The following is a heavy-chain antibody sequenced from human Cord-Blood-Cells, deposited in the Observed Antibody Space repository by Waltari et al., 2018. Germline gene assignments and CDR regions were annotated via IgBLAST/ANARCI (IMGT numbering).Heavy chain of an antibody. V-gene: IGHV3-7*01. D-gene: IGHD2-21*02. CDR2: IKQDGSEK. CDR1: VFTFSRYW. CDR3: ARGGGSTDFDY. Sequence: EVQLVESGGGLVQPGGSLRLSCAASVFTFSRYWMSWVRQAPGKGLEWVANIKQDGSEKYYVDSVKGRFTISRDNAKNSLYLQMNSLRAEDTAVYYCARGGGSTDFDYWGQGTLVTVSS. J-gene: IGHJ4*02.